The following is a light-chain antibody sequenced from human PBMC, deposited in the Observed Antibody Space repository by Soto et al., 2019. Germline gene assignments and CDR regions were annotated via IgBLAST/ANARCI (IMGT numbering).Light chain of an antibody. J-gene: IGKJ5*01. CDR1: QDISNY. CDR3: QQYSHLIT. Sequence: DIQMTQSPSSLSASVGDRVTITCHSSQDISNYLNWYQQKLGKAPKLLIYDASNLETGVPSRFSGSGSGTDFTFTISSLQPEDIATYYCQQYSHLITFGQGTRLEI. CDR2: DAS. V-gene: IGKV1-33*01.